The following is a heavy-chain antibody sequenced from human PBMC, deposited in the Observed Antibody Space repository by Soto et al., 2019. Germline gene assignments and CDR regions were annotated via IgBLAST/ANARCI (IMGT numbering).Heavy chain of an antibody. J-gene: IGHJ4*02. CDR3: AKGGYWDILTGPYFEY. Sequence: PVGSLRLSCASSVCTFSSYAMSCVRQSPGKGLEWVSAISGSGGSTYYADSVKGRFTISRDNYKNTLYLQMKSLRAEDTAVYYCAKGGYWDILTGPYFEYLGQGTLILVPS. CDR1: VCTFSSYA. D-gene: IGHD3-9*01. V-gene: IGHV3-23*01. CDR2: ISGSGGST.